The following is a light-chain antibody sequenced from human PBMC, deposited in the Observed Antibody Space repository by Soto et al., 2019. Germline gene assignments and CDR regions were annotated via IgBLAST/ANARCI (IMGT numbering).Light chain of an antibody. J-gene: IGLJ2*01. Sequence: QSALTQPPSASGSPGQSVTISCTGTNSDVGGYNYVSWYQQHPGEAPKLMIYEVSKRPSGVPDRSSGSKSGNTASLTVSGLQAEDEADYYCTSYAGSTVVFGGGTKLTVL. CDR3: TSYAGSTVV. CDR2: EVS. CDR1: NSDVGGYNY. V-gene: IGLV2-8*01.